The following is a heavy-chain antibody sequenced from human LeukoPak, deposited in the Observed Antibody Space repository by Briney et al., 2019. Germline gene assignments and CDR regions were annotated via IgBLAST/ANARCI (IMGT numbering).Heavy chain of an antibody. V-gene: IGHV4-30-4*01. J-gene: IGHJ3*02. CDR1: GGSINSGDYY. D-gene: IGHD1-26*01. CDR2: IYYSGST. CDR3: AREIKWEAYAAFDI. Sequence: SQTLSLTCTVSGGSINSGDYYWSWIRQSPGKGLEWIGYIYYSGSTYYNPSLKSRITISVDTSKNQLSLNLNSVTAADSAVYFCAREIKWEAYAAFDIWGQGTMVTVSS.